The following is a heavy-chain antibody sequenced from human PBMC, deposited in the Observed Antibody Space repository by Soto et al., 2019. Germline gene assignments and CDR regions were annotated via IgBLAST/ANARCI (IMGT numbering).Heavy chain of an antibody. Sequence: EVQLLESGGGLVPPGGSLRLSCAASGFTFTSYAMSWVRQAPGKGLEWVSLISGSGGSTYYADSVKVRFTISRDDSKNAVYRKIDSLRAEDTAVYYCAKQRGYIGGWYGAFDLWGQGTMGTVSS. D-gene: IGHD6-19*01. J-gene: IGHJ3*01. CDR3: AKQRGYIGGWYGAFDL. V-gene: IGHV3-23*01. CDR2: ISGSGGST. CDR1: GFTFTSYA.